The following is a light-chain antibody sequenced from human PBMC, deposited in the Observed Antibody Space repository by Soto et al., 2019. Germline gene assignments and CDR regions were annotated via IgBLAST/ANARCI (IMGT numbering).Light chain of an antibody. V-gene: IGKV1-39*01. CDR2: AAS. CDR1: QDISNY. J-gene: IGKJ1*01. CDR3: QQSYSTPKT. Sequence: DIHMTQSPSSLSASVGDRVTITRQASQDISNYLNWYQQKPGKAPKLLIYAASSLQSGVPSRFSGSGSGTDFTLTISSLQPEDFATYYCQQSYSTPKTFGQGTKVDIK.